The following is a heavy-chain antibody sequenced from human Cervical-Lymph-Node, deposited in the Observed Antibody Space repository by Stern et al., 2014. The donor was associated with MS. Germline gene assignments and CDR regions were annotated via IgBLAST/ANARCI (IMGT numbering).Heavy chain of an antibody. CDR2: IHPGDSDT. D-gene: IGHD3-16*01. J-gene: IGHJ6*02. Sequence: EVQLVESGAEVKKPGESLKISCEGFGYNFIAQWIGWVRQMPGKGLEYRGIIHPGDSDTRYTPSFQGHITLSVDRSISTAFLQWSSLKASDTGIYYCASAGTGGRFVWGQGTTVTVSS. CDR1: GYNFIAQW. V-gene: IGHV5-51*03. CDR3: ASAGTGGRFV.